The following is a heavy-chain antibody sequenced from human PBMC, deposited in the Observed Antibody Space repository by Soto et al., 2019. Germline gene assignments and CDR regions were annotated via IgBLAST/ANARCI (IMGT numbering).Heavy chain of an antibody. CDR3: ARPHSAAFAWAAES. D-gene: IGHD1-26*01. CDR1: GFSVSSNY. V-gene: IGHV3-53*01. Sequence: EVRLVESGGGLIQPGGSLRLSCVVSGFSVSSNYMSWVRQAPGKGLEWVTVVSDVERANYADSVKGRFTVSRDISKRTVFLQMNSLRAEDTAVYSWARPHSAAFAWAAESWGQGTLVIVSS. J-gene: IGHJ5*02. CDR2: VSDVERA.